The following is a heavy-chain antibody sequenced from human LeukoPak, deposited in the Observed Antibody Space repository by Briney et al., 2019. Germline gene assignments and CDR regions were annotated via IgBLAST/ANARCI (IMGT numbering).Heavy chain of an antibody. Sequence: SETLSLTCAVYGGSFSGYYWSWIRQPPGKGLEWIGEINRSGSTNYNPSLKSRVTISVDTSKNQFSLKLSSVTAADTAVYYCAREVGGMSSGGWFDPWGQGTLVTISS. D-gene: IGHD2-15*01. V-gene: IGHV4-34*01. CDR2: INRSGST. CDR1: GGSFSGYY. J-gene: IGHJ5*02. CDR3: AREVGGMSSGGWFDP.